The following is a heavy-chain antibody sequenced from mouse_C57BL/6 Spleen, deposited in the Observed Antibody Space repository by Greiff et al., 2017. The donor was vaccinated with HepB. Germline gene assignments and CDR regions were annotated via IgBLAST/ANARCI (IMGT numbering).Heavy chain of an antibody. V-gene: IGHV5-16*01. D-gene: IGHD2-1*01. J-gene: IGHJ3*01. CDR1: GFTFSDYY. Sequence: EVQRVESEGGLVQPGSSMKLSCTASGFTFSDYYMAWVRQVPEKGLEWVANINYDGSSTYYLDSLKSRFIISRDNAKNILYLQMSSLKSEDTATYYCARDGNEGFAYWGQGTLVTVSA. CDR2: INYDGSST. CDR3: ARDGNEGFAY.